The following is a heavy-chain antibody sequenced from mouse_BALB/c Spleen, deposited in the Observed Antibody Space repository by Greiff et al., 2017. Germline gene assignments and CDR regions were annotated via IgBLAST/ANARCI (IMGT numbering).Heavy chain of an antibody. Sequence: EVKLMESGGDLVKPGGSLKLSCAASGFTFSSYGMSWVRQTPDKRLEWVATISSGGSYTYYPDSVKGRFTISRDNAKNTLYLQMSSLKSEDTAMYYCARHRGDGNYPWFAYWGQGTLVTVSA. V-gene: IGHV5-6*01. J-gene: IGHJ3*01. CDR2: ISSGGSYT. D-gene: IGHD2-1*01. CDR1: GFTFSSYG. CDR3: ARHRGDGNYPWFAY.